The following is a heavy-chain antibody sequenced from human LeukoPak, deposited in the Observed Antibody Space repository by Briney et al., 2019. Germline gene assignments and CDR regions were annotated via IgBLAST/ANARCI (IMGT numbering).Heavy chain of an antibody. J-gene: IGHJ6*02. CDR1: GFTFSSYG. D-gene: IGHD6-6*01. CDR3: SSRPYYYYGMDV. Sequence: PGRSLRLSCAASGFTFSSYGMHWVRQAPGKGLEWVAVISYDGSNKYYADFVKGRFTISRDNSKNTLYLQMNSLRAEDTAVYYCSSRPYYYYGMDVWGQGTTVTVSS. CDR2: ISYDGSNK. V-gene: IGHV3-30*03.